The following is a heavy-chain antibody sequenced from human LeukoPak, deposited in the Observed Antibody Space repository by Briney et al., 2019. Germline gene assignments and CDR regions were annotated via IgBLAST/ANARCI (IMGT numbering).Heavy chain of an antibody. D-gene: IGHD1-26*01. CDR3: ARVKYSVTYSSFDY. V-gene: IGHV4-4*02. CDR2: IYHSGST. Sequence: SETLSLTCAVSGGSISSSNWWSWVRQPPGRGLEWIGEIYHSGSTNYNPSLKSRVTISVDKSKNQFSLKLSSVTAADTAVYYCARVKYSVTYSSFDYWGQGTLVTVSS. J-gene: IGHJ4*02. CDR1: GGSISSSNW.